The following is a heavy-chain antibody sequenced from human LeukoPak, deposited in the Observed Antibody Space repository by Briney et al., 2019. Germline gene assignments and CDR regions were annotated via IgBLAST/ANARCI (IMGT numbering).Heavy chain of an antibody. V-gene: IGHV1-2*02. CDR2: INPNSGGT. CDR3: ARVERGSGSLGAFDI. Sequence: VASVKVSCKASGYTFTGYYMHWVRQAPGQGLEWMGWINPNSGGTNYAQKFQGRVTMTRDTSISTAYMELSRLRSDDTAVYYCARVERGSGSLGAFDIWGQGTMVTVSS. D-gene: IGHD3-10*01. CDR1: GYTFTGYY. J-gene: IGHJ3*02.